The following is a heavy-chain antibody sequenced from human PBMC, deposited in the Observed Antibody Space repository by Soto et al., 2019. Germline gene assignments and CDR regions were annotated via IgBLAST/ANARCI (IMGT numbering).Heavy chain of an antibody. CDR3: ARGRWLQLPDY. CDR2: IYYSGNT. Sequence: SETLSLTCTVSGGSISSYYWSWIRQPPGKGLEWIGYIYYSGNTNYNPSLKSRVTISVDTSKNQFSLKLSSVTAADTAVYYCARGRWLQLPDYWGQGTLVTVSS. D-gene: IGHD5-12*01. V-gene: IGHV4-59*01. CDR1: GGSISSYY. J-gene: IGHJ4*02.